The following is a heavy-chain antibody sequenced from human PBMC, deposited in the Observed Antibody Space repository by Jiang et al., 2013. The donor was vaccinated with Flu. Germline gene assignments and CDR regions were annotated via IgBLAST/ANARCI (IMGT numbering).Heavy chain of an antibody. CDR2: MYYSGST. CDR3: ATWQFYYYDSSGYSDAFDI. J-gene: IGHJ3*02. V-gene: IGHV4-39*07. Sequence: GLVKPSETLSLTCTVSGGSISSSSYYWGWIRQPPGKGLEWIGRMYYSGSTHYNPSLKSRVTISVDTSKNQFSLKLSSVTAADTAVYYCATWQFYYYDSSGYSDAFDIWGQGTMVTVSS. CDR1: GGSISSSSYY. D-gene: IGHD3-22*01.